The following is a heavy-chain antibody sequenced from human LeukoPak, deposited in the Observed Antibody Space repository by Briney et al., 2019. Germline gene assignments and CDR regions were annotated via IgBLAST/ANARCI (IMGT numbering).Heavy chain of an antibody. CDR1: GGSISSGGYS. V-gene: IGHV4-30-2*02. J-gene: IGHJ4*02. CDR2: IYHSGST. CDR3: ARYSSSWHLDY. Sequence: SETLSLTCAVSGGSISSGGYSWSWIRQPPGKGLEWIGYIYHSGSTYYNPSLKSRVTISVDRSKNQFSLKLSSVTAADTAVYYCARYSSSWHLDYWGQGTLVTVSS. D-gene: IGHD6-13*01.